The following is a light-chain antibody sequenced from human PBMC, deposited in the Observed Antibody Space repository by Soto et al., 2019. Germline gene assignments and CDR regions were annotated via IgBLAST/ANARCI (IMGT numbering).Light chain of an antibody. J-gene: IGKJ1*01. CDR2: AAS. CDR1: QSVPNN. Sequence: EIVMTQSPATLSVSPGERATLSCRASQSVPNNLAWYQQKPGQAPRLLIYAASTRATGIPARFSGSGSGTEFTLTIRSLQSEDFAVYHCQQYNDWPWTFGQGTKVEIK. V-gene: IGKV3-15*01. CDR3: QQYNDWPWT.